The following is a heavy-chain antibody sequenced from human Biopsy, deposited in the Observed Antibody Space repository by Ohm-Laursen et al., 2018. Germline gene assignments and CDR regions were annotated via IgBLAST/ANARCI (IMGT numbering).Heavy chain of an antibody. V-gene: IGHV4-59*07. CDR2: IYFTGRT. Sequence: SDTLSLTCTVSGGPIDSYYWSWIRQPPGKALEWIGYIYFTGRTSYNPSLKSRVTMSVNTSKKQFSLRLSSVTAADTAVYYCASAGYNTDWNFDLWGRGTRVIVSS. CDR1: GGPIDSYY. CDR3: ASAGYNTDWNFDL. J-gene: IGHJ2*01. D-gene: IGHD5-24*01.